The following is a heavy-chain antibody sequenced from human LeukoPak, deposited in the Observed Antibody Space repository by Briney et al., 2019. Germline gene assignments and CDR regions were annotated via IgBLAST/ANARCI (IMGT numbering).Heavy chain of an antibody. CDR2: INHSGST. CDR1: GGSFSGFY. V-gene: IGHV4-34*01. CDR3: AREVVGATYYFDY. Sequence: SETLSLTCAVYGGSFSGFYWSWIRQPPGKGLEWIGEINHSGSTNYNPSLKSRVTISVDTSKNQFSLNLTSVTAADTAVYYCAREVVGATYYFDYWGQGTLVTVSS. J-gene: IGHJ4*02. D-gene: IGHD1-26*01.